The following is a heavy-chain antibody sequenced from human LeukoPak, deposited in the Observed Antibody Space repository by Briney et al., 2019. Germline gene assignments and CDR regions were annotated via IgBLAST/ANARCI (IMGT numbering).Heavy chain of an antibody. J-gene: IGHJ2*01. CDR1: GFTFSSYA. D-gene: IGHD2-2*01. CDR2: ISGSGGST. CDR3: AKDPALPAARFYWYFDL. V-gene: IGHV3-23*01. Sequence: GGSLRLSCAASGFTFSSYAMSWVRQAPGKGLEWVSAISGSGGSTYYADSVKGRFTISRDNSKNTLYLQMNSLRAEDTAVYYCAKDPALPAARFYWYFDLWGRGTLVTVSS.